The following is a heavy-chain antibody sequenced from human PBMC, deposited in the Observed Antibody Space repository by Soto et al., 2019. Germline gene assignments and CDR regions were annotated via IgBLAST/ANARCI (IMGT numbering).Heavy chain of an antibody. D-gene: IGHD3-3*01. Sequence: ASVKVSCKASGYTFTSYGLSWVRQAPGQGLEWMGWIGAYNGNTNYAQKLQGRVTMTTDTSTSTAYMELRSLRSDDTAVYYCARDARSPYDFWSGYYTGYYYYYMDVWGKGTTVTVSS. CDR1: GYTFTSYG. CDR3: ARDARSPYDFWSGYYTGYYYYYMDV. CDR2: IGAYNGNT. J-gene: IGHJ6*03. V-gene: IGHV1-18*01.